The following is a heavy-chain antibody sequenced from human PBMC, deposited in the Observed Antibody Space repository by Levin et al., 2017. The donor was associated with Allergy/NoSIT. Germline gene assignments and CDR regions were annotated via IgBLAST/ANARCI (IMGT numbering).Heavy chain of an antibody. V-gene: IGHV1-69*02. D-gene: IGHD6-19*01. CDR2: IIPILGIA. CDR1: GGTFSSYT. J-gene: IGHJ5*02. CDR3: ARYPRYQQWSEGFDP. Sequence: SVKVSCKASGGTFSSYTISWVRQAPGQGLEWMGRIIPILGIANYAQKFQGRVTITADKSTSTAYMELSSLRSEDTAVYYCARYPRYQQWSEGFDPWGQGTLVTVSS.